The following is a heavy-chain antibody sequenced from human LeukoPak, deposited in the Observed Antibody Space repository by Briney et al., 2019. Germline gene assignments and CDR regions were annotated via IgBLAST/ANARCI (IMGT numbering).Heavy chain of an antibody. D-gene: IGHD2-15*01. V-gene: IGHV4-39*07. Sequence: SETLSLTCTVSSGSISTSNYYWGWVRQPPGKALEWIGNIFYSGSTYYNPSLKSRVTISVDTSKNQFSLKLSSVTAADTAVYYCARTYCSGGSCWLDYWGQGTLVTVSS. CDR3: ARTYCSGGSCWLDY. CDR2: IFYSGST. CDR1: SGSISTSNYY. J-gene: IGHJ4*02.